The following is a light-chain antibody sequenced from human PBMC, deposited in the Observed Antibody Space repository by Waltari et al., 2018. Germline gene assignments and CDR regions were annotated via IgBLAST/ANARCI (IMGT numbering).Light chain of an antibody. V-gene: IGLV4-69*01. CDR3: QTGGHGTWV. J-gene: IGLJ3*02. CDR1: SGHSSNI. CDR2: VNSDGSH. Sequence: QLVLTQSPSASASLGASVKLTCTPSSGHSSNIIAWHQQQPEKGPRYLMKVNSDGSHSKWDEIPDRFSGSSSGAERYLTISSLQSEDEADYYCQTGGHGTWVFGGGTKLTVL.